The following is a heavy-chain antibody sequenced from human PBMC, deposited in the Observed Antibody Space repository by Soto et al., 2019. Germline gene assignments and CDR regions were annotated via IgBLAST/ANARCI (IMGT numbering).Heavy chain of an antibody. CDR1: GVSISSGNW. CDR2: IFHDGTA. D-gene: IGHD3-10*01. J-gene: IGHJ4*02. V-gene: IGHV4-4*02. CDR3: ARLVYDTRLNYMYFDF. Sequence: SGTLSLTCAVSGVSISSGNWWTWVRQSPQRGLEYIGEIFHDGTANYYPSFERRVAISVDTSKNQFSLKLTSVTAADTAIYFCARLVYDTRLNYMYFDFWGQGTLVTASS.